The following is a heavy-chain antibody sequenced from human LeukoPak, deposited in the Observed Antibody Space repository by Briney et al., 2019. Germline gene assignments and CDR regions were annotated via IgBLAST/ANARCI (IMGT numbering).Heavy chain of an antibody. CDR1: GGSISSYY. CDR3: AGGYYYDSSSYTWIDP. D-gene: IGHD3-22*01. CDR2: IYYSGST. Sequence: SETLSLTCTVSGGSISSYYWSWIRQPPEKELEWIGYIYYSGSTNYNPSLKSRVTISVDTSKNQFSLKLSSVTAADTAVYYCAGGYYYDSSSYTWIDPWGQGTLVTVSS. J-gene: IGHJ5*02. V-gene: IGHV4-59*08.